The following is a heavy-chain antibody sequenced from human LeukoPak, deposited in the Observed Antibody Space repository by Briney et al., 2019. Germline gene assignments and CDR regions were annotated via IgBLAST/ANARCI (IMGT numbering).Heavy chain of an antibody. V-gene: IGHV1-2*02. CDR2: IKPDSGDT. J-gene: IGHJ5*02. CDR1: GYTFSAYY. CDR3: VRDRPYNWFDP. Sequence: GASVKVSCKASGYTFSAYYIHWVRQAPGQGLEWIGLIKPDSGDTNSAQKFRGRVTMTRDTSITTAYMELNRLTSDDTALYYCVRDRPYNWFDPWGQGTLVTVSS.